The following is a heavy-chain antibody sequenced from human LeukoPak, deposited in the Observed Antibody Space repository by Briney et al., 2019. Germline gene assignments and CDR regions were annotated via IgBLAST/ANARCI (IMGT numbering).Heavy chain of an antibody. V-gene: IGHV1-69*13. J-gene: IGHJ4*02. D-gene: IGHD3-9*01. Sequence: SVTVSCKASGGTFSSYAISWVRQAPGQGLEWMGGIIPIFGTANYAQKFRGRVTITADESTSTAYMELSSLRSEDTAVYYCIIRYFDWAIDYWGQGTLVTVSS. CDR3: IIRYFDWAIDY. CDR1: GGTFSSYA. CDR2: IIPIFGTA.